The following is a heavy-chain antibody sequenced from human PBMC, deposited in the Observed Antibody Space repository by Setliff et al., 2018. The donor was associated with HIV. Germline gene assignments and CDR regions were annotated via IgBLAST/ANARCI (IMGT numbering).Heavy chain of an antibody. CDR1: GFTVSSNY. Sequence: GGSLRLSCAASGFTVSSNYMSWVRQAPGKGLEWVSVIYSGGSTYYADSVKGRFTISRDNSKNTLYLQMNSLSAEDTAVYYCARARTIEYWSDSLAFWGQGTLVTVSS. D-gene: IGHD3-3*01. CDR3: ARARTIEYWSDSLAF. V-gene: IGHV3-66*01. CDR2: IYSGGST. J-gene: IGHJ4*02.